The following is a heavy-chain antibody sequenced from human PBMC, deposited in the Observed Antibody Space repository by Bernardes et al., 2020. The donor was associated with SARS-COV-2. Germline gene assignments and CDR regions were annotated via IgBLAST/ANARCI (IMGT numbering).Heavy chain of an antibody. D-gene: IGHD2-15*01. CDR2: IDYSGST. CDR1: GGSISTSF. J-gene: IGHJ6*02. CDR3: ARYCSGGSCYSLSMDV. Sequence: SETLSLTCTVSGGSISTSFWSWIRQHPGPGLAWIGYIDYSGSTTHNPSLKSRVTMSVDTSKKQFSLKLTSVTAADTAVYYCARYCSGGSCYSLSMDVWGQGTTVTGS. V-gene: IGHV4-59*01.